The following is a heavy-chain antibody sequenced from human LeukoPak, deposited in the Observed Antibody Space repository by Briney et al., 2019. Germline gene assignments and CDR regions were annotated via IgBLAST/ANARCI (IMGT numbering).Heavy chain of an antibody. J-gene: IGHJ4*02. CDR3: GREYCSGGNCYCPDY. V-gene: IGHV1-18*01. CDR1: GYTFTSYG. Sequence: ASVKVSCKASGYTFTSYGISWVRQAPGQGLEWMGWISAHNDNTNYAQKLQGRVTMTTDTSTSTAYMELRSLRSDDTAVYYCGREYCSGGNCYCPDYWGQGTLVTVSS. D-gene: IGHD2-15*01. CDR2: ISAHNDNT.